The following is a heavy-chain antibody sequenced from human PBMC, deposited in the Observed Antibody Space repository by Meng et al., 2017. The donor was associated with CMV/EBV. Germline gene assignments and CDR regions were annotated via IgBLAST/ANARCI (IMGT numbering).Heavy chain of an antibody. V-gene: IGHV1-2*02. CDR2: INPNSGGT. J-gene: IGHJ4*02. D-gene: IGHD3-22*01. Sequence: ASVKVSCKASGYTFTGYYMHWVRQAPGQGLEWMGWINPNSGGTNYAQKFQGRVTMTRDTSISTAYMELSRLRSDDTAVYYCARGDSSSSFALVYYFDSSGYYYSVWGQGTLVTVSS. CDR3: ARGDSSSSFALVYYFDSSGYYYSV. CDR1: GYTFTGYY.